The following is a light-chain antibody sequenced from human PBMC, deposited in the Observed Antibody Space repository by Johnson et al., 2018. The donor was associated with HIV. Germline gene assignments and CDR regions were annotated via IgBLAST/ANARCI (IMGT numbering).Light chain of an antibody. V-gene: IGLV1-51*02. CDR2: ENN. Sequence: SVLTQPPSVSAAPGHQVTISCSGSSSNIANNYVSWYQQFPGTAPKLLIYENNKRPSGISDRFSGSKSGTSATLGITGLQTRDEADYYCGTWDSRLSIFVFGTGTKITV. CDR3: GTWDSRLSIFV. J-gene: IGLJ1*01. CDR1: SSNIANNY.